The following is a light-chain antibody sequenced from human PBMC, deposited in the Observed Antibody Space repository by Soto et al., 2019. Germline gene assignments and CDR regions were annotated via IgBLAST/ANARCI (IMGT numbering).Light chain of an antibody. J-gene: IGKJ5*01. CDR3: QQDETLST. Sequence: VLTQSHVPLSLAPGARATRSCRAIQSLSSSYFAWYQHKPGQGPMLLIYGAFARATGIPDRFSGSGSGTDFTLTISRLEPEDFAVYCCQQDETLSTFGQGTRLEIK. CDR1: QSLSSSY. V-gene: IGKV3-20*01. CDR2: GAF.